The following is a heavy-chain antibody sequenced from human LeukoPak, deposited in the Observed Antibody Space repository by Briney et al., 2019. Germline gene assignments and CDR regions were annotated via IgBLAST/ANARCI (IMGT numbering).Heavy chain of an antibody. V-gene: IGHV3-33*01. CDR1: GFTFSSYG. D-gene: IGHD6-19*01. J-gene: IGHJ4*02. CDR2: IWYDGSNK. Sequence: SGGSLRLSCAASGFTFSSYGMHWVRQAPGKGLEWVAVIWYDGSNKYYADSVKGRFTISRDNSKNTLYLQMNSLRAEDTAVYYCARDAVAIIRYFDYWGQGTLVTVSS. CDR3: ARDAVAIIRYFDY.